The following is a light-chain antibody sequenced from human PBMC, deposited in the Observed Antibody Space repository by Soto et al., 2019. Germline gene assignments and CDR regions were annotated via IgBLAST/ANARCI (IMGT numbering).Light chain of an antibody. Sequence: QSALTQPPSASGSPGQSVTISCTGTSSDVGGYNFVSWYQHHPGKAPKLMIYEVTRRPAGVPDRFSGSKSANTASRTVSGLQAEDEAHYFCSAYAGSNNLVFGGGTKLTVL. CDR1: SSDVGGYNF. J-gene: IGLJ2*01. CDR3: SAYAGSNNLV. V-gene: IGLV2-8*01. CDR2: EVT.